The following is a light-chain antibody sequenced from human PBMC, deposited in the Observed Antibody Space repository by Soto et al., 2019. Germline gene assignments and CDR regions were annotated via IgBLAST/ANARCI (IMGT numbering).Light chain of an antibody. V-gene: IGLV3-21*02. Sequence: SYELTQPPSVSVAPGQTAIVTCDGNNIGSNSVHWYQQKPGRAPVLVVYADSDRPSGVPERFSGSNSGNTATLTISRVEAGDEADYYCQVWDSSTHDLYVFGPGTKVTVL. CDR3: QVWDSSTHDLYV. CDR1: NIGSNS. J-gene: IGLJ1*01. CDR2: ADS.